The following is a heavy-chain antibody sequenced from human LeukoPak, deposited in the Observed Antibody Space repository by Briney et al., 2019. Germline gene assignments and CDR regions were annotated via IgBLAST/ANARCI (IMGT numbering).Heavy chain of an antibody. CDR3: ARGATGAFDI. CDR2: IYSGGST. Sequence: GGSLRLSCAASGFTFSSYSMNWVRQAPGKGLEWVSLIYSGGSTYYAESVKGRFTISRDNSKNTLYLLMNSLRAEDTAVYYCARGATGAFDIWGQGTMVTVSS. D-gene: IGHD1-1*01. CDR1: GFTFSSYS. V-gene: IGHV3-53*01. J-gene: IGHJ3*02.